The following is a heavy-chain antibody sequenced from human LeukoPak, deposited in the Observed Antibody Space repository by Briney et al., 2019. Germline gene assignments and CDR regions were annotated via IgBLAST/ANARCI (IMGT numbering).Heavy chain of an antibody. CDR1: GGSISSDY. CDR2: IYYSGST. J-gene: IGHJ4*02. V-gene: IGHV4-59*08. Sequence: SETLSLACTVSGGSISSDYWSWIRQPPGKGLEWIGYIYYSGSTNYNPSLKSRVTISVDTSKNQFSLKLSSVTAADTAVYYCARVRDGYNQYFDYWGQGTLVTVSS. D-gene: IGHD5-24*01. CDR3: ARVRDGYNQYFDY.